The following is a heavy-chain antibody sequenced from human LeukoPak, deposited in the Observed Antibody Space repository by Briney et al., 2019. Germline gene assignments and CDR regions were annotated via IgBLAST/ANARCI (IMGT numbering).Heavy chain of an antibody. D-gene: IGHD4-17*01. Sequence: ASVKVSCKASGYTFTSYDINWVRQATGQGLEWMGWMNPNSGNTGYAQKFQGRVTMTRNTSISTAYMELSRLRSDDTAVYYCARAGYGDYYAFDIWGQGTMVTVSS. V-gene: IGHV1-8*01. CDR2: MNPNSGNT. J-gene: IGHJ3*02. CDR3: ARAGYGDYYAFDI. CDR1: GYTFTSYD.